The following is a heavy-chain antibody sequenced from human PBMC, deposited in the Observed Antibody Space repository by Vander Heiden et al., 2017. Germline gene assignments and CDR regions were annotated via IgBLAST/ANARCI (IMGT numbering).Heavy chain of an antibody. V-gene: IGHV3-23*01. Sequence: EVQLLESGGGLVQPGGYLRLSCAASGFPFSSYAMGWVRQAQGKGLRWVSAISGSGGSTYYADSVKGRFTISRDNSKNTLYLQMNSLRAEDTAVYYCAMRRITMIVVVHYSAFDIWGQGTMVTVSS. D-gene: IGHD3-22*01. J-gene: IGHJ3*02. CDR2: ISGSGGST. CDR3: AMRRITMIVVVHYSAFDI. CDR1: GFPFSSYA.